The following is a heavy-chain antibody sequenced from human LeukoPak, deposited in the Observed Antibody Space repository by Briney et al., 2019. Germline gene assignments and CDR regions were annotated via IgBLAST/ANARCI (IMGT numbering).Heavy chain of an antibody. CDR3: AKPISGGRAVTADWFAP. D-gene: IGHD2-21*02. J-gene: IGHJ5*01. V-gene: IGHV3-23*01. CDR1: GFAFSFFA. CDR2: INANSGTR. Sequence: GGSLRLSCEASGFAFSFFAMSWLRQAPGKGLEWVSTINANSGTRSYAASVRGRFTISRDNSKNTLYLRLNTLRADDTAVYYCAKPISGGRAVTADWFAPWGQGTLVVVSS.